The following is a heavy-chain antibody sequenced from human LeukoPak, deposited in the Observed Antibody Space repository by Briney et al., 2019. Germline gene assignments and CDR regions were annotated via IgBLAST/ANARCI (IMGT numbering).Heavy chain of an antibody. CDR1: GGSISSSSYY. CDR3: ARASITYYYYYYMGV. D-gene: IGHD1-14*01. V-gene: IGHV4-39*07. CDR2: IYYSGST. Sequence: SETLSLTCTVSGGSISSSSYYWGWIRQPPGKGLEWIGSIYYSGSTYYNPSLKSRVTISVDTSKNQFSLKLSSVTAADTAVYYCARASITYYYYYYMGVWGKGTTVTVSS. J-gene: IGHJ6*03.